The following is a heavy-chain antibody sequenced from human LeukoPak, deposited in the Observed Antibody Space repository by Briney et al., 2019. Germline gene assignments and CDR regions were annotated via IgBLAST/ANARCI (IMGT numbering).Heavy chain of an antibody. CDR1: GGSISSYY. J-gene: IGHJ6*02. CDR3: ARSLPLEVTTYYYYYGMDV. Sequence: SETLSLTCTVSGGSISSYYWSWIRQPPGKGLEWIGYIYYSGSTNYNPSLKSRVTISVDTSKNQFSLKLSSVTAADTAVYYCARSLPLEVTTYYYYYGMDVWGQGTTVTVSS. V-gene: IGHV4-59*01. CDR2: IYYSGST. D-gene: IGHD4-17*01.